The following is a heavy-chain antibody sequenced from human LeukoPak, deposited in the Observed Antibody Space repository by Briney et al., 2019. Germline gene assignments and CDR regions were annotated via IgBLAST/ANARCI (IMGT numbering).Heavy chain of an antibody. V-gene: IGHV3-30*03. CDR2: ISYDGSNK. Sequence: PGGSLRLSCAASGFTFSSYGMHWVRQAPGKGLEWVAVISYDGSNKYYADSVKGRFTISRDNSKNTLYLQMNSLRAEDTAVYYCARGYDPPRRYFDYWGQGTLVTVSS. D-gene: IGHD3-3*01. CDR3: ARGYDPPRRYFDY. J-gene: IGHJ4*02. CDR1: GFTFSSYG.